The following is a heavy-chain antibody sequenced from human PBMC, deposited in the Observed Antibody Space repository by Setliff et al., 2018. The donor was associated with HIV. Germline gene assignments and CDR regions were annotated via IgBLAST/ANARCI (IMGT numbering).Heavy chain of an antibody. CDR1: GYTLTELS. CDR3: ATAKEVWLAEGGFDY. CDR2: FDPEDGDT. Sequence: GASVKVSCKVSGYTLTELSMHWVRQASGKGFEWMGRFDPEDGDTLYAHKFQGRVTMTEDTSTDTAYLELSGLKSDDTAVYYCATAKEVWLAEGGFDYWGQGTLVTV. V-gene: IGHV1-24*01. J-gene: IGHJ4*02. D-gene: IGHD6-19*01.